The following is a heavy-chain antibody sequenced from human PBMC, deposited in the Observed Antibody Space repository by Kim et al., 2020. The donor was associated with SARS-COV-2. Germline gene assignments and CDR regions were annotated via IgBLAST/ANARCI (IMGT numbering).Heavy chain of an antibody. CDR3: ACAGPNGDSAIPS. Sequence: SETLSLTCTVSGGSIISYYWCWIWKPQGPGMEWVGIIFFSGSTDSNPSLTIRVTVSLAASTYQIPLNLNYVTAADTDMYYCACAGPNGDSAIPSWVQGSL. V-gene: IGHV4-59*01. CDR2: IFFSGST. D-gene: IGHD5-18*01. J-gene: IGHJ1*01. CDR1: GGSIISYY.